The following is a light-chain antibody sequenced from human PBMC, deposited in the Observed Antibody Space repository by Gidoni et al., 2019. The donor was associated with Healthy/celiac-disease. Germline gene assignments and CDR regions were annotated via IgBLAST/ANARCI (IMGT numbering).Light chain of an antibody. CDR3: SSYAGSNMGV. J-gene: IGLJ2*01. CDR1: SRDVGAYNY. CDR2: EVS. V-gene: IGLV2-8*01. Sequence: QSALTQPPSASGSPGQSVTISCTGTSRDVGAYNYVSWYQQHPGKAPKLMIYEVSKRPSGVPDRFSGSKSGNTASLTVSGLQAEDEADYYCSSYAGSNMGVFGGGTKLTVL.